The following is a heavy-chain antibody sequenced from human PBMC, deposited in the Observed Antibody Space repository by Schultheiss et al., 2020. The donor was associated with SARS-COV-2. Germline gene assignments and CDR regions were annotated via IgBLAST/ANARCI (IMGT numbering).Heavy chain of an antibody. V-gene: IGHV3-30*18. CDR1: GFTFSSYG. Sequence: GGSLRLSCAASGFTFSSYGMHWVRQAPGKGLEWVAVISYDGTNKYHADSVKGRFTISKDNSKNTVYLQMNSLRADDTAVYYCAKDRYSNYGGRRVDYWGQGTLVTVSS. CDR3: AKDRYSNYGGRRVDY. CDR2: ISYDGTNK. J-gene: IGHJ4*02. D-gene: IGHD4-11*01.